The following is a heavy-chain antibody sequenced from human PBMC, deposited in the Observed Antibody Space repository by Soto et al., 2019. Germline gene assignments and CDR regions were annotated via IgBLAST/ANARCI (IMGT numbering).Heavy chain of an antibody. Sequence: GASVKVSCKASGYTFTSYAMHWVRQAPGQRLEWMGWINAGNGNTKYSQKFQGRVTITRDTSASTAYMELSSLRSEDTAVYYCARDNLLLWFGESPSDAFDIWGQGTMVTVSS. CDR1: GYTFTSYA. D-gene: IGHD3-10*01. CDR2: INAGNGNT. J-gene: IGHJ3*02. V-gene: IGHV1-3*01. CDR3: ARDNLLLWFGESPSDAFDI.